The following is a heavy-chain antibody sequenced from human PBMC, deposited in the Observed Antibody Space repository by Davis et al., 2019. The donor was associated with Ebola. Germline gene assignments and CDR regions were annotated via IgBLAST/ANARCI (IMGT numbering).Heavy chain of an antibody. V-gene: IGHV4-34*01. CDR1: GGSLGGYY. Sequence: SETLSLTCAVYGGSLGGYYWSWIRQPPGKGLEWIGSIYYSGSTYYNPSLKSRVTISVDTSKKQLSLKLTSVTAADRAVYYCARVLRYLWYFDLWGRGTLVTVSS. J-gene: IGHJ2*01. CDR2: IYYSGST. D-gene: IGHD3-9*01. CDR3: ARVLRYLWYFDL.